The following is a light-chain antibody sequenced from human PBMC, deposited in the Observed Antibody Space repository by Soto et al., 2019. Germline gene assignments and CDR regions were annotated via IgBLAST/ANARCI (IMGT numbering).Light chain of an antibody. V-gene: IGKV3-15*01. CDR3: QQYNNWPPLT. CDR2: GAY. J-gene: IGKJ4*01. Sequence: EIVLTQAPATLSLSPGERATLSCRASQSVSSNLAWYQQKPRQAPRLIIYGAYTRATGIPARFSGSGSGTEFTLTISSLQSEDFAVYYCQQYNNWPPLTFGGGTKVDIK. CDR1: QSVSSN.